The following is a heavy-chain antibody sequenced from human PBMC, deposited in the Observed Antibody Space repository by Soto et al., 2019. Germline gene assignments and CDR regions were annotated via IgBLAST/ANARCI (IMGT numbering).Heavy chain of an antibody. CDR2: ISSSGGII. V-gene: IGHV3-11*01. J-gene: IGHJ4*02. Sequence: GGSLRLSCAASGFTFNDNYMSWIRQAPGKGLEWVSYISSSGGIIYYADSVKGRFTISRDNAKNSLYLQMNSLRAEDTAVYYCARDLGYYESDGYFDYWGQGALVTVSS. D-gene: IGHD3-22*01. CDR1: GFTFNDNY. CDR3: ARDLGYYESDGYFDY.